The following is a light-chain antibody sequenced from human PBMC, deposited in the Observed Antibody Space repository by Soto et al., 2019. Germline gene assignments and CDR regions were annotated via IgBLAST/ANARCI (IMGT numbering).Light chain of an antibody. CDR2: GAS. J-gene: IGKJ1*01. CDR3: QQYGSSPRT. Sequence: EMVVTQNRATLSVSPGERGTLAWLTSQDVSSKLAWYQQKPGQAPRLLSYGASSRATGIPDRFSGSGSGTDFTLTISRLEPEDFAVYFCQQYGSSPRTFGQGTKVDI. CDR1: QDVSSK. V-gene: IGKV3-20*01.